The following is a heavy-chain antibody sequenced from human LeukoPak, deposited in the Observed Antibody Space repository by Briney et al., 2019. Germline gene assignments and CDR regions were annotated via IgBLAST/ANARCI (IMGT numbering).Heavy chain of an antibody. CDR3: ARRQGTTLNFDY. J-gene: IGHJ4*02. V-gene: IGHV1-2*02. D-gene: IGHD1-1*01. CDR1: GYTFTGYY. Sequence: ASVKVSCKASGYTFTGYYMHWVRQAPGQGLEWMGWINPNSGTNYAQKFQGRVTMTRDTSISTAYMELSRLRSDDTAVYYCARRQGTTLNFDYWGQGTLVTVSS. CDR2: INPNSGT.